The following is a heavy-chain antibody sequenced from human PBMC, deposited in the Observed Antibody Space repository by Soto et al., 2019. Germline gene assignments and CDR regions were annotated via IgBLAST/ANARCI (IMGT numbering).Heavy chain of an antibody. J-gene: IGHJ6*02. CDR1: GFTFSSYA. CDR2: ISGSGGST. CDR3: AKVMARPGTTRWYYHGMDV. D-gene: IGHD2-2*01. Sequence: GGSLRLSCAASGFTFSSYAMSWVRQAPGKGLEWVSAISGSGGSTYYADSVKGRFTISRDNSKNTLYLQMNSLGAEDTAVYYCAKVMARPGTTRWYYHGMDVWGQGTTVTVSS. V-gene: IGHV3-23*01.